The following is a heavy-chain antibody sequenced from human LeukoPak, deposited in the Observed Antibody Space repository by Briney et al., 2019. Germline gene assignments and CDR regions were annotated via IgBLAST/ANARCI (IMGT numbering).Heavy chain of an antibody. CDR3: ARGGYCSSTSCRGYFQE. Sequence: GGSLRLFCAASGFTFSSYSMNWVRQAPGKGLEWVSYISSSGNTIYYADSVMGRFTISRDNAKNSLYLQMNSLRVEDTAVYYCARGGYCSSTSCRGYFQEWGQGTLVTVSS. CDR1: GFTFSSYS. V-gene: IGHV3-48*01. D-gene: IGHD2-2*01. CDR2: ISSSGNTI. J-gene: IGHJ1*01.